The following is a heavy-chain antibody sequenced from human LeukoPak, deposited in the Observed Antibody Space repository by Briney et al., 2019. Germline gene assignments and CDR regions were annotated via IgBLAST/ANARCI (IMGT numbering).Heavy chain of an antibody. CDR2: IYTSGST. V-gene: IGHV4-61*02. CDR3: AREPLSYYGSGRAFDI. D-gene: IGHD3-10*01. Sequence: PSETLSLTCTVSGGSISSGSYYWSWIRQPAGKGLEWIGRIYTSGSTNYNPSLKSRVTISVDTSKNQLSLKLSSATAADTAVYYCAREPLSYYGSGRAFDIWGQGTMVTVSS. J-gene: IGHJ3*02. CDR1: GGSISSGSYY.